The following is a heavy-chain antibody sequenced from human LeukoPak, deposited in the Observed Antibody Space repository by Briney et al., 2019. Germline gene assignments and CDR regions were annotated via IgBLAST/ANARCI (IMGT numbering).Heavy chain of an antibody. J-gene: IGHJ4*02. CDR3: ARGTVTFDY. CDR1: GGSISSNNYN. V-gene: IGHV4-39*07. CDR2: IYYSGST. D-gene: IGHD4-17*01. Sequence: SETLSLTCTVSGGSISSNNYNWGWIRQPPGKGLEWIGNIYYSGSTYYNPSLKSRVTISVDTSKNQFSLKLSSVTAADTAVYYCARGTVTFDYWGQGTLVTVSS.